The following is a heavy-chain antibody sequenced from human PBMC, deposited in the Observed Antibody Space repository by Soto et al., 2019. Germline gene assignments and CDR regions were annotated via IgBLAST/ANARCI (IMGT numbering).Heavy chain of an antibody. D-gene: IGHD3-22*01. J-gene: IGHJ4*02. CDR1: GFTFDTYW. V-gene: IGHV3-74*01. CDR3: ARAYYYDTSGFWGFDY. Sequence: PWGSLRLSCAASGFTFDTYWIHWVRQAPGKGLAWVSGINSDGRSTTYADSVKGRFTISRDNAKNTLYLQMNSLRAEDTAVYYCARAYYYDTSGFWGFDYWGQGTLVTVSS. CDR2: INSDGRST.